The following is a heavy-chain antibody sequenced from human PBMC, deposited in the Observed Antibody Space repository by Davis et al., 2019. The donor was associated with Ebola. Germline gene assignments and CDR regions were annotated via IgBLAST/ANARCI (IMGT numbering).Heavy chain of an antibody. CDR2: INPSGGST. V-gene: IGHV1-46*01. J-gene: IGHJ4*02. CDR1: GYTFTSYY. Sequence: ASVKVSCKASGYTFTSYYMHWVRQAPGQGLEWMGIINPSGGSTSYAQKFQGRVTMTRDTSISTAYMELSRLRSDDTAVYYCARDRGSFPFDYWGQGTLVTVSS. CDR3: ARDRGSFPFDY. D-gene: IGHD1-26*01.